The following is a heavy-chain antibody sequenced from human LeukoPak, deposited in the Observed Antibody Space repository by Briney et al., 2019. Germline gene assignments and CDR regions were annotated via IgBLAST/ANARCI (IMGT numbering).Heavy chain of an antibody. Sequence: PGGSLRLSCTASGFTVSSNYMNWVRQAPGKGLKWVSVIYSGGSTYYADSVKGRFTISRDNSKNTLYLQMNSLRAEDTAVYYCARVEEGHFDYWGQGTLVTVSS. CDR2: IYSGGST. CDR1: GFTVSSNY. V-gene: IGHV3-53*01. CDR3: ARVEEGHFDY. J-gene: IGHJ4*02.